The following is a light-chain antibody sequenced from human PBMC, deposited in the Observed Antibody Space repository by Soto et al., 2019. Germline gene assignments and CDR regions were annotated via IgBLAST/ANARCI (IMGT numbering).Light chain of an antibody. CDR1: SSNIGSHL. CDR2: RNN. J-gene: IGLJ1*01. Sequence: QAVVTQPPSASGTPGQRVTISCSGSSSNIGSHLVYWYQQFPGTAPKLLIYRNNQRPSGVPDRFSGSTSGTSASLAISGLRSEDEADYFCAVWDDTLSGPSYVFGTGTKLTVL. V-gene: IGLV1-47*01. CDR3: AVWDDTLSGPSYV.